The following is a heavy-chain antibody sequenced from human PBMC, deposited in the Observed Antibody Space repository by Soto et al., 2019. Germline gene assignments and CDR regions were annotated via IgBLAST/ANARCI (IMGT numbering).Heavy chain of an antibody. Sequence: YGPTLVNPTETLTLTCTVCGFSLTTSGMCVTWIRQPPGKALEWLALIDWADDKYYSTSLKTRLTISKDTSKNQVVLTMTNVDPVDTATYYCAHRRPPTATSLNWLDPWGQGALVTVSS. CDR1: GFSLTTSGMC. J-gene: IGHJ5*02. CDR3: AHRRPPTATSLNWLDP. CDR2: IDWADDK. V-gene: IGHV2-70*12. D-gene: IGHD2-2*01.